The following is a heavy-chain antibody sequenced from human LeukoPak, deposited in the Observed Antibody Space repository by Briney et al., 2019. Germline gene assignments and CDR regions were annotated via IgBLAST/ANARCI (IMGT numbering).Heavy chain of an antibody. CDR1: GGSIRSGGYY. CDR3: ARDSRVGPTGRYYFDY. J-gene: IGHJ4*02. D-gene: IGHD1-26*01. Sequence: SETLSLTCTVSGGSIRSGGYYWSWIRQHPGKGLEWIGYIYYSGGTYYNPSLKSRLTISVDTSKNQFSLKLSSVTAADTAVYYCARDSRVGPTGRYYFDYWGQGTLVTVSS. V-gene: IGHV4-31*03. CDR2: IYYSGGT.